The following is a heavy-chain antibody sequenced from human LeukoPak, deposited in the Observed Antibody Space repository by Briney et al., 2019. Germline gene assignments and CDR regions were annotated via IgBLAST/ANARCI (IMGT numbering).Heavy chain of an antibody. CDR1: GGTFISYA. CDR3: ARGEVPAATWFDP. D-gene: IGHD2-2*01. CDR2: IIPIFGTA. Sequence: SVKVSCKASGGTFISYAISWVRQAPGQGLEWMGGIIPIFGTANYAQKFQGRVTITADESTSTAYMELSSLRSEDTAVYYCARGEVPAATWFDPWGQGTLVTVSS. V-gene: IGHV1-69*13. J-gene: IGHJ5*02.